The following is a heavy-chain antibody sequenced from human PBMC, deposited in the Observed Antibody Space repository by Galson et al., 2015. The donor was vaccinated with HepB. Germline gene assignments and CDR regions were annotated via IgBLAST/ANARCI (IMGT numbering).Heavy chain of an antibody. D-gene: IGHD6-19*01. V-gene: IGHV6-1*01. Sequence: CAISGDSVSSNSAAWNWIRQSPSRGLEWLGRTYYRSKWYNDYAVSVKSRITINPDTSKNQFSLQLNSVTPEDTAVYYCARALIYSGYELESYSSGWYYFDYWGQGTLVTVSS. CDR3: ARALIYSGYELESYSSGWYYFDY. J-gene: IGHJ4*02. CDR1: GDSVSSNSAA. CDR2: TYYRSKWYN.